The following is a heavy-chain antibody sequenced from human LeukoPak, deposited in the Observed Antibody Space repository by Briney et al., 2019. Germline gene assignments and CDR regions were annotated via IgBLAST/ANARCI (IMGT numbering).Heavy chain of an antibody. CDR3: ARGSVKDDYCFDY. V-gene: IGHV1-69*01. CDR1: GGTFSSYA. D-gene: IGHD3-16*01. Sequence: SVKVSCKASGGTFSSYAISWVRQAPGQGLEWMGGIIPIFGTANYAQKFQGRVTITPDESTSTAYMELSSLRSEDTAVYYCARGSVKDDYCFDYWGQGTLVTVSS. J-gene: IGHJ4*02. CDR2: IIPIFGTA.